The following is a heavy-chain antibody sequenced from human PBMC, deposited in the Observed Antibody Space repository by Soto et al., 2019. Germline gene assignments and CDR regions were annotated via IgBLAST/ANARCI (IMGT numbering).Heavy chain of an antibody. Sequence: GGSLRLSCAASGFTFSNAWMSWVRQAPGKGLEWVGRIKSKTDGGTTDYAAPVKGRFTISRDDSKNTLYLQMNSLKTEDTAVYYCTTENRKWIAALAAPDYWGQGTLVTVST. J-gene: IGHJ4*02. D-gene: IGHD6-6*01. V-gene: IGHV3-15*01. CDR3: TTENRKWIAALAAPDY. CDR2: IKSKTDGGTT. CDR1: GFTFSNAW.